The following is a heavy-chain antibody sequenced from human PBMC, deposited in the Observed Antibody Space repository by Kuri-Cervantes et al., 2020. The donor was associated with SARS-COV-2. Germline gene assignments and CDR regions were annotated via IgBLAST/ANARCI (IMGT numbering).Heavy chain of an antibody. CDR2: IYYSGGA. D-gene: IGHD3-22*01. J-gene: IGHJ4*02. Sequence: SETLSLTCTVSGGSLSSGDYYWTWVRQPPGKGLEWIGNIYYSGGASYNPSLKSRLTMSLDMSKSQFSLKLNSVTAADTAVYYCARHAVLGYYDSSGYLFNPYLDYWGQGTLVTVSS. CDR3: ARHAVLGYYDSSGYLFNPYLDY. CDR1: GGSLSSGDYY. V-gene: IGHV4-39*01.